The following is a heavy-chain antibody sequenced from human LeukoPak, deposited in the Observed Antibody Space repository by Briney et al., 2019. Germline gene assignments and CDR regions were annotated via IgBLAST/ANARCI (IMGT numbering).Heavy chain of an antibody. D-gene: IGHD2-15*01. V-gene: IGHV4-59*11. Sequence: SETLSLTCTVSGGTISSHYWSWIWQPPGKGLEWIGYIYYSGSTNYNPSLKSRVTISVDTSKNQFSLKLSSVTAADTAVYYCARVGHRSAYYYYYYMDVWGKGTTVTVSS. CDR2: IYYSGST. CDR3: ARVGHRSAYYYYYYMDV. CDR1: GGTISSHY. J-gene: IGHJ6*03.